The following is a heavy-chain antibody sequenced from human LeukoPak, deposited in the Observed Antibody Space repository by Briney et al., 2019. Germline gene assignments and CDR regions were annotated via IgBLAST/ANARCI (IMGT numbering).Heavy chain of an antibody. Sequence: ASVKVSCKASGYTFTGYYMHWVRQAPGQGLEWMGWINPNSGGTNYAQKFQGRVTMTRDTSISTAYMELSRLRSDDTAVYYCARVIGYCSGGSCYGYFDYWGQGTLVTVSS. CDR3: ARVIGYCSGGSCYGYFDY. J-gene: IGHJ4*02. CDR1: GYTFTGYY. V-gene: IGHV1-2*02. CDR2: INPNSGGT. D-gene: IGHD2-15*01.